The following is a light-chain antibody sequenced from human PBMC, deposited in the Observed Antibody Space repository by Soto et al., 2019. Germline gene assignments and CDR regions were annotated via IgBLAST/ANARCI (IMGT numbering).Light chain of an antibody. CDR2: GAS. Sequence: EIVMTQSPSTLAFSPGERATLPCRASQSVSSSYLAWYQQKPGQAPRLLIYGASSRATGIPDRFSGSGSGTDFTLTISRLEPEDFAVYYCQQYGSSFWTFGQGTKVDIK. CDR1: QSVSSSY. J-gene: IGKJ1*01. CDR3: QQYGSSFWT. V-gene: IGKV3-20*01.